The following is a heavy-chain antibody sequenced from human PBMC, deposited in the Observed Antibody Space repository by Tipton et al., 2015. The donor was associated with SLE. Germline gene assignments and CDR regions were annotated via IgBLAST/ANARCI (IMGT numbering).Heavy chain of an antibody. CDR3: AREPRGYYYYMDV. CDR2: IIPFLGTS. Sequence: QLVQSGAEVKKPGSSVKVSCKASGGTFSSYAISWVRQAPGQGLEWMGGIIPFLGTSNYAQKFQGRVTITADKSTSTAYMKLTSLRSEDTAVYYCAREPRGYYYYMDVWGKGTTVTVSS. J-gene: IGHJ6*03. CDR1: GGTFSSYA. V-gene: IGHV1-69*06.